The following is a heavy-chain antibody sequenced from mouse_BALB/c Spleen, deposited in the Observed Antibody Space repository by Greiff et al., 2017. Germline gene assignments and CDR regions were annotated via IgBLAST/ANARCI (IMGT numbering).Heavy chain of an antibody. V-gene: IGHV3-8*02. CDR3: ANYYGSSYEGNWYFDV. CDR1: GDSITSGY. CDR2: ISYSGST. Sequence: EVQLQESGPSLVKPSQTLSLTCSVTGDSITSGYWNWIRKFPGNKLEYMGYISYSGSTYYNPSLKSRISITRDTSKNQYYLQLNSVTTEDTATYYCANYYGSSYEGNWYFDVWGAGTTVTVSS. D-gene: IGHD1-1*01. J-gene: IGHJ1*01.